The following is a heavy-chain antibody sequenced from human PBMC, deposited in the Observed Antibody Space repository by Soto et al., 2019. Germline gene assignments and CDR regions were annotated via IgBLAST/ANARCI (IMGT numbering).Heavy chain of an antibody. J-gene: IGHJ6*02. CDR2: ISSSSNTI. CDR1: GFTFSSYS. CDR3: VRGVPGDKTSFWDGMDV. V-gene: IGHV3-48*02. D-gene: IGHD7-27*01. Sequence: EVQLVESGGGLVQPGGSLRLSCAASGFTFSSYSMNWVRQAPGKGLQWISYISSSSNTIYYADSVKGRFTISRDYAKNSLYLQMNSLTDEDTAVYYCVRGVPGDKTSFWDGMDVWGQGTTVTVSS.